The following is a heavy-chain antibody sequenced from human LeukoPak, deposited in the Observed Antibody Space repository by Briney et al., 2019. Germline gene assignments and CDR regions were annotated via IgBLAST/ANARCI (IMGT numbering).Heavy chain of an antibody. CDR2: ISYDGSNK. CDR3: AREDITMVRGVTSVGGFDY. Sequence: GGSLRLSCAASGFTFSSYGMHWVRQAPGKGLEWVAVISYDGSNKYYADSVKGRFTISRDNSKNTLYLQMNSLRAEDTAVYYCAREDITMVRGVTSVGGFDYWGQGTLVTVTS. CDR1: GFTFSSYG. V-gene: IGHV3-30*03. D-gene: IGHD3-10*01. J-gene: IGHJ4*02.